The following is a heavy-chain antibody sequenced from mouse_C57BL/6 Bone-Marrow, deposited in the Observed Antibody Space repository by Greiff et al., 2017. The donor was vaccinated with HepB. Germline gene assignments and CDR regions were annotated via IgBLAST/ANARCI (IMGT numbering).Heavy chain of an antibody. CDR3: ARGTGSRGD. Sequence: QVQLQQPGAELVKPGASVKLSCKASGYTFTSYWMQWVKQRPGQGLEWIGEIDPSDSYTNYNQKFKGKATLTVDTSSSTAYMQLSSLTSEDSAVYYCARGTGSRGDWGQGTTLTVSS. CDR2: IDPSDSYT. J-gene: IGHJ2*01. D-gene: IGHD3-3*01. V-gene: IGHV1-50*01. CDR1: GYTFTSYW.